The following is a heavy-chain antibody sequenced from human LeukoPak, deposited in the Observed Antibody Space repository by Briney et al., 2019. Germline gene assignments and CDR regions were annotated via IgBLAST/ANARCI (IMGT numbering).Heavy chain of an antibody. J-gene: IGHJ4*02. CDR1: GFTFSIYT. D-gene: IGHD3-10*01. Sequence: PGRSLRPSWAPAGFTFSIYTMVWVRQPPGKGREWVAVTSYDESNKYYADSVKGRFTISRDNSNNTLYLQMNSLRPEDTAVYYCARDWGVDSWGQGTLVTVSS. V-gene: IGHV3-30*03. CDR2: TSYDESNK. CDR3: ARDWGVDS.